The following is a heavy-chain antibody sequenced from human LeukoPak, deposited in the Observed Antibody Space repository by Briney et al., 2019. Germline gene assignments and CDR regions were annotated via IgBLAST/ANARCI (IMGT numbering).Heavy chain of an antibody. V-gene: IGHV3-21*06. CDR3: ARFSFFPYYYDSSGDDAFDI. CDR1: GFTLSTYS. CDR2: ISSSSSYI. Sequence: PGGSLRLSYAASGFTLSTYSMNWVRQAPGKGLEWVSFISSSSSYIYYADSVKGRFTISRNNAKNSLYLQMNSLRAEDTAVYYCARFSFFPYYYDSSGDDAFDIWGQGTMVTVSS. J-gene: IGHJ3*02. D-gene: IGHD3-22*01.